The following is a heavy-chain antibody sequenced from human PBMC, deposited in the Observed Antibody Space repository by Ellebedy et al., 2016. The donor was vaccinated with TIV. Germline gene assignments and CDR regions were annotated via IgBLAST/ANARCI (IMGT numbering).Heavy chain of an antibody. V-gene: IGHV3-23*01. CDR1: GFSFSNYA. CDR3: ARDRASGTYPNWFDP. J-gene: IGHJ5*02. CDR2: LSGSGGTT. Sequence: GESLKISCAGSGFSFSNYAMHWVRQAPGEGLEWVSGLSGSGGTTHYADSVKGRFTISRANSKNILNLQMTGLNAAATATYFCARDRASGTYPNWFDPWGRGTLVSVSS. D-gene: IGHD1-26*01.